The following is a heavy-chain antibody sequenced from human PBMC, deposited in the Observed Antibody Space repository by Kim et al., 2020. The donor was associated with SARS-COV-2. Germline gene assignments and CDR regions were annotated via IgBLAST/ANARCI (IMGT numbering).Heavy chain of an antibody. J-gene: IGHJ4*02. CDR2: TYYRSKWYH. CDR1: GDSVSSKSAA. V-gene: IGHV6-1*01. D-gene: IGHD2-15*01. Sequence: SQTLSLTCAISGDSVSSKSAAWNWIRQSPSRGLEWLGRTYYRSKWYHEYAFSVKSRIIINPDTSKNQVSLQLNSVTPEDTAIYYCVRGDCTGGSCFRDYWGQGTLVTVSS. CDR3: VRGDCTGGSCFRDY.